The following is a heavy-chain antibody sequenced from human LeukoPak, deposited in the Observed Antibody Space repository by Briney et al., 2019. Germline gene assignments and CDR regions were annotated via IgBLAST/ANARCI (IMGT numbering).Heavy chain of an antibody. J-gene: IGHJ5*02. CDR1: GGSISSYY. CDR3: ARHQQLGPGWFDP. V-gene: IGHV4-59*08. Sequence: PSETLSLTCTVSGGSISSYYWSRIRQPPGKVLEWIGYIYYSGSTNYNPSLKSRVTISVDTSKNQFSLKLSSVTAADTAVYYCARHQQLGPGWFDPWGQGTLVTVSS. CDR2: IYYSGST. D-gene: IGHD6-13*01.